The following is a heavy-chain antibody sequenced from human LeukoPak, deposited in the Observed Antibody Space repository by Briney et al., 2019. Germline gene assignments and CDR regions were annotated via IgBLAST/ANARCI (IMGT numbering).Heavy chain of an antibody. CDR2: VFYNGNT. CDR1: GGSINTKAHY. V-gene: IGHV4-39*01. D-gene: IGHD3-22*01. Sequence: SETLSLTCTVSGGSINTKAHYWACIRQTPGKGLEWIGSVFYNGNTYYNPSLKSRVAISVDTSKNQFSVRLSSVTAADTAVYYCAKHGEDSTGYYADFFDHCGQGTLITVSS. CDR3: AKHGEDSTGYYADFFDH. J-gene: IGHJ4*02.